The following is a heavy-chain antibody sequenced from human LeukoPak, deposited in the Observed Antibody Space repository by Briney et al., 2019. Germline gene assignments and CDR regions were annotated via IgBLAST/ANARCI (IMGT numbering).Heavy chain of an antibody. Sequence: GASVKVSCKTSGYTFTGYYIHWVRQAPGQGLEWMGRINPNSGGANYAQKFQGRVTTTRDTSITTAYMELSRLRSDDTAVYYCARADSNNWDAKYYFDYWGQGALVTVSS. CDR1: GYTFTGYY. V-gene: IGHV1-2*06. CDR3: ARADSNNWDAKYYFDY. J-gene: IGHJ4*02. CDR2: INPNSGGA. D-gene: IGHD1-26*01.